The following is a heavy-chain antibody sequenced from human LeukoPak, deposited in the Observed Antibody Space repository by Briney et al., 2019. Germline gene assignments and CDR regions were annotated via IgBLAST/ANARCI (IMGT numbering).Heavy chain of an antibody. J-gene: IGHJ4*02. CDR2: IIPIFNTL. D-gene: IGHD2-21*02. CDR3: VRDSRNCGGDCYHFDY. Sequence: ASVKVSCKASGDTFSSYGFCWVRQAPGQGPEWMGGIIPIFNTLKYSQKFQARVTFTADESTSTAFMELSNLRSDDAAVYYCVRDSRNCGGDCYHFDYWGQGTLVTVSP. V-gene: IGHV1-69*01. CDR1: GDTFSSYG.